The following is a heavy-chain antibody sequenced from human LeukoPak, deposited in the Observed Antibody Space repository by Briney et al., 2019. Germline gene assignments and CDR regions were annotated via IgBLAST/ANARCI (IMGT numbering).Heavy chain of an antibody. CDR1: GYTFSSYG. V-gene: IGHV1-18*01. D-gene: IGHD1-26*01. CDR3: AREFRSGSYSEFDY. CDR2: ISAYNGNT. Sequence: ASVKVSCKASGYTFSSYGISWVRQAPGQGLEWMGWISAYNGNTNYAQKLLDRVTMTTDTSTSTAYMELRSLRSDDTAVYYCAREFRSGSYSEFDYWGQGTLVTVSS. J-gene: IGHJ4*02.